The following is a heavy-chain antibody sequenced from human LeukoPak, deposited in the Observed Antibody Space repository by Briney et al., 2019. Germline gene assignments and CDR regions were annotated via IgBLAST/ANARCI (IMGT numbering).Heavy chain of an antibody. J-gene: IGHJ5*02. Sequence: QTLSLTCTVSGGSISSGDYYWSWIRQPPGKGLEWIGYIYYSGSTYYNPSLKSRVTISVDTSKNQFSLKLSSVTAADTAVYYCASRTVTTFRFDPWGQGTLVTASS. CDR3: ASRTVTTFRFDP. CDR2: IYYSGST. CDR1: GGSISSGDYY. D-gene: IGHD4-17*01. V-gene: IGHV4-30-4*01.